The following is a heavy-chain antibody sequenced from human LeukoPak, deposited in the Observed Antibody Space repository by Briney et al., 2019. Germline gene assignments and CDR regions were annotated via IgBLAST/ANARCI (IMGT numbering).Heavy chain of an antibody. V-gene: IGHV4-39*01. Sequence: SETLSLTCTVSGDSISSSSYYWGWIRQPPGKGLEWIGSIYYSGSTSYNPSLKSRVTISLDTSKNQFSLKLSSVTAADTAVYYCARQRPYPTGSYYYYYMDVWGKGTTVTVSS. J-gene: IGHJ6*03. D-gene: IGHD3-9*01. CDR2: IYYSGST. CDR3: ARQRPYPTGSYYYYYMDV. CDR1: GDSISSSSYY.